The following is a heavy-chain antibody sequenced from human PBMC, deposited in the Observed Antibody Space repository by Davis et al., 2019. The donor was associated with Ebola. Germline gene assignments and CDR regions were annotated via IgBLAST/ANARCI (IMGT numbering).Heavy chain of an antibody. CDR1: GYSFSSYY. CDR3: ARLSGSYYTGGVDY. V-gene: IGHV5-10-1*04. J-gene: IGHJ4*02. D-gene: IGHD1-26*01. CDR2: IDPSDSYS. Sequence: PGGSLRLSCKGSGYSFSSYYITWVRQMPGKGLEWMGRIDPSDSYSNYSPSFQGQVTISADKSISTAYLQWSSLKASDTAMYYCARLSGSYYTGGVDYWGQGTLVTVSS.